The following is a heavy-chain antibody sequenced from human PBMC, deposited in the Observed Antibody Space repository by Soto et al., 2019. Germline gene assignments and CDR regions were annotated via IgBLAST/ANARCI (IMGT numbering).Heavy chain of an antibody. CDR1: GGSVNSGNYY. CDR2: MSHSGGT. D-gene: IGHD1-1*01. V-gene: IGHV4-34*01. Sequence: QVQLQQWGAGLLKPSETLSLTCAVYGGSVNSGNYYWSWIRQPPGKGLEWIGEMSHSGGTHFNPSAKRRVTISVGTSKNQFSLKMSSVTAADTALYYCARVERGTATTVVDAFDIWGPGTLVTVSS. J-gene: IGHJ3*02. CDR3: ARVERGTATTVVDAFDI.